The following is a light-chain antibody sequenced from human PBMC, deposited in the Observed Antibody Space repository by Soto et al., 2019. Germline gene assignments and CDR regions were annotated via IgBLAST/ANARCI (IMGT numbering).Light chain of an antibody. CDR1: SSDVGGYNY. V-gene: IGLV2-14*01. J-gene: IGLJ1*01. Sequence: QSALTQPASVSGSPGQSITISCTGTSSDVGGYNYVSWYQQHPGKAPKLIIYEVSNRPSGVSNRFSGSKSGNTASLTISGIKAENEADYYCNSYTSKSTGVFGTGTKVTVL. CDR3: NSYTSKSTGV. CDR2: EVS.